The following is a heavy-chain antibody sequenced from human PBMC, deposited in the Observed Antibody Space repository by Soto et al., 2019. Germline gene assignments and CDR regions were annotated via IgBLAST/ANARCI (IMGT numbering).Heavy chain of an antibody. V-gene: IGHV1-69*01. CDR1: GGTFSSSA. J-gene: IGHJ6*02. D-gene: IGHD3-22*01. Sequence: QVQLVQSGAEEKKPGTSVKVSCKASGGTFSSSAISWVRQSPGQGLEWMGGVIPMSGKGKFAQQFQGRVPITADESTRTVYMELSSLRSEDTAVYYCARDRQDSNGAYTFFYCLDMCCQGTTVTVSS. CDR3: ARDRQDSNGAYTFFYCLDM. CDR2: VIPMSGKG.